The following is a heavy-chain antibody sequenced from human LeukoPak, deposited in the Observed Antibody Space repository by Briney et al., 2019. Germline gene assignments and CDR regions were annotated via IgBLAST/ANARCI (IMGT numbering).Heavy chain of an antibody. J-gene: IGHJ6*03. CDR3: ARDLLGYSSSWEYYYYYMDV. CDR2: IYYSGST. CDR1: GGSISSYY. V-gene: IGHV4-59*01. Sequence: TSETLSLTCTVSGGSISSYYWSWIRQPPGKGLEWIGYIYYSGSTNYNPSLKCRVTISVDTSKNQFSLKLSSVTAADTAVYYCARDLLGYSSSWEYYYYYMDVWGKGTTVTVSS. D-gene: IGHD6-13*01.